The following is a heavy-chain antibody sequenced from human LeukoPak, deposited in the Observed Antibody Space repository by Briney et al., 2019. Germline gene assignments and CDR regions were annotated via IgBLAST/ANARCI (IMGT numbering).Heavy chain of an antibody. CDR3: ASGLRYFDWLFSPEAFDI. V-gene: IGHV3-21*01. CDR2: ISSSSSYI. Sequence: PGGSLRLSCAASGFTFSSYSMNWVRQAPGKGLEWVSSISSSSSYIYYADSVKGRFTISRDNAKNSLYLQMNSLRAEDTAVYYCASGLRYFDWLFSPEAFDIWGQGTMVTVSS. D-gene: IGHD3-9*01. CDR1: GFTFSSYS. J-gene: IGHJ3*02.